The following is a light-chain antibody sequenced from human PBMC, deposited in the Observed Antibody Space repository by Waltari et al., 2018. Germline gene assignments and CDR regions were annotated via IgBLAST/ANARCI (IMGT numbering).Light chain of an antibody. Sequence: QSARTQPASVSGSPGQSVTIFCAGTSNDVGGYNSVSLYQQHPCQAPRVIIYDVSDRPSGVSDRFSGSKSGNTASLTISGLQAEDEADYYCSSQSSNDVVLFGGGTKLTVL. CDR3: SSQSSNDVVL. V-gene: IGLV2-14*01. CDR2: DVS. J-gene: IGLJ2*01. CDR1: SNDVGGYNS.